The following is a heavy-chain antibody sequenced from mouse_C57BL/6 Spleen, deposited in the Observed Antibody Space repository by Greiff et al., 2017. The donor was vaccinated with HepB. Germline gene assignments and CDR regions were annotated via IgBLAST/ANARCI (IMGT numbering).Heavy chain of an antibody. D-gene: IGHD1-1*01. CDR1: GFTFSSYA. Sequence: DVKLEESGGGLVKPGGSLKLSCAASGFTFSSYAMSWVRQTPEKRLEWVATISDGGSYTYYPDNVKGRFTISRDNAKNNVYLQMSHLTSEDTAMYYCARNIYYYCSSRYYAMAYWGQGTSVTVSS. J-gene: IGHJ4*01. V-gene: IGHV5-4*03. CDR2: ISDGGSYT. CDR3: ARNIYYYCSSRYYAMAY.